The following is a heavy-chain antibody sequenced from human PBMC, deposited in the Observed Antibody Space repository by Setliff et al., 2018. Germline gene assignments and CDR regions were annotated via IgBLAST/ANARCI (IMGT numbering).Heavy chain of an antibody. V-gene: IGHV3-48*03. CDR1: GFNFRNYE. J-gene: IGHJ4*02. Sequence: GSLRLSCVGSGFNFRNYEMNWVRRAPGKGLEWISYISYGSTTFYADSVKGRFTSSRDDARNSVYLQMNSLRADDTAVYYCARPGRSNYWDSFDYWGQGTLVTVSS. CDR3: ARPGRSNYWDSFDY. CDR2: ISYGSTT. D-gene: IGHD3-10*01.